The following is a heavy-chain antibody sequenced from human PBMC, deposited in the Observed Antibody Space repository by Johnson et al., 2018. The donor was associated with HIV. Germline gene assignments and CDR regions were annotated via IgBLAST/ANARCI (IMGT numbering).Heavy chain of an antibody. CDR3: ASRYTVDAFDI. J-gene: IGHJ3*02. V-gene: IGHV3-30*03. Sequence: QVQLVESGGGSVKPGDSLRLSCAASGFTFSDVWMTWVRQAPGKGLEWVAVISYDGSNKYYADSVKGRFTISRDNSKNTLYLQMNSLRAEDTAVYYCASRYTVDAFDIWGQGTMVTVSS. D-gene: IGHD1-1*01. CDR1: GFTFSDVW. CDR2: ISYDGSNK.